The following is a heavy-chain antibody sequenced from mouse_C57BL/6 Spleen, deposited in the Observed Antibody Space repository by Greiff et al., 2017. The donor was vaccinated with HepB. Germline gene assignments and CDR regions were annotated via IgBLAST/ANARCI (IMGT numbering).Heavy chain of an antibody. Sequence: EVKLVESGGDLVKPGGSLKLSCAASGFTFSSYGMSWVRQTPDKRLEWVATISSGGSYTYYPDSVKGRFTISRDNAKNTLYLQMSSLKSEDTAMYYCARPYDYDPYYYAMDYWGQGTSVTVSS. CDR1: GFTFSSYG. CDR2: ISSGGSYT. J-gene: IGHJ4*01. D-gene: IGHD2-4*01. CDR3: ARPYDYDPYYYAMDY. V-gene: IGHV5-6*01.